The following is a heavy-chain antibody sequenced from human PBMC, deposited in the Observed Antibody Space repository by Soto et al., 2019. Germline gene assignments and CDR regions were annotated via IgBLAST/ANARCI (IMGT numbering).Heavy chain of an antibody. Sequence: GSLRLSCAASGFTFSSYWMHWVRQAPGKGLVWVSRINSDGSSTSYADSVKGRFTISRDNAKNTLYLQMNSLRAEDTAVYYCARVFGYSYGPDFDYWGQGTLVTVSS. CDR3: ARVFGYSYGPDFDY. V-gene: IGHV3-74*01. CDR1: GFTFSSYW. J-gene: IGHJ4*02. D-gene: IGHD5-18*01. CDR2: INSDGSST.